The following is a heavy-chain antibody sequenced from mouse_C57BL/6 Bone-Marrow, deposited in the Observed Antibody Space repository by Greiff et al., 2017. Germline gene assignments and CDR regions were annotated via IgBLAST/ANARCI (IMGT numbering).Heavy chain of an antibody. CDR2: ISSGSSTI. CDR3: ARGITTLDY. J-gene: IGHJ2*01. Sequence: EVKVEESGGGLVKPGGSLKLSCAASGFTFSDYGMHWVRQAPEKGLEWVAYISSGSSTIYYADTVKGRFTISRDNAKNTLFLQMTSLRSEDTAMYYCARGITTLDYWGQGTTLTVSS. CDR1: GFTFSDYG. D-gene: IGHD2-4*01. V-gene: IGHV5-17*01.